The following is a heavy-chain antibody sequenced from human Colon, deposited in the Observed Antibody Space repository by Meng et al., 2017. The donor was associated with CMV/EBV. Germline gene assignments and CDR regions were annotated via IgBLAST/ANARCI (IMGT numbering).Heavy chain of an antibody. CDR2: ISNRGNNYIT. V-gene: IGHV3-72*01. CDR3: TRGYSGIDIYAFDI. D-gene: IGHD1-26*01. CDR1: GFTFRNYA. Sequence: GESLKISCAASGFTFRNYAMSWVRQAPGKGLEWVGRISNRGNNYITEYGASVQGRFTISRDDSKNSLFLRMSSLKIEGTAVYYCTRGYSGIDIYAFDIWGPGTMVTVSS. J-gene: IGHJ3*02.